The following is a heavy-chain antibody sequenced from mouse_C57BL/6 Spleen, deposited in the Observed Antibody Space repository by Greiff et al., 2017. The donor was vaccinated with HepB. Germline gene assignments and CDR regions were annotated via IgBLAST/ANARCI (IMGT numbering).Heavy chain of an antibody. D-gene: IGHD4-1*01. CDR2: ISDGGSYT. V-gene: IGHV5-4*03. CDR3: AKKEANWDYFDY. J-gene: IGHJ2*01. Sequence: DVMLVESGGGLVKPGGSLKLSCAASGFTFSSYAMSWVRQTPETRLEWVATISDGGSYTYYPDNVKGRFTISRDNAKNNLYLQMSHLKSEDTAMYYWAKKEANWDYFDYWGQGTTLTVSS. CDR1: GFTFSSYA.